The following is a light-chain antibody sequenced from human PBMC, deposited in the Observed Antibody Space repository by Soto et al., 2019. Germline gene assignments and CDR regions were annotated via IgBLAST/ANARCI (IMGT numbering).Light chain of an antibody. CDR1: QSVSSN. J-gene: IGKJ2*01. CDR2: GAS. CDR3: QQYNKWPYT. V-gene: IGKV3-15*01. Sequence: EIVMTQSPATLSVSPGERATLSCRASQSVSSNLAWYQQKPGQAPRLLIYGASTRATGIPARFSGSGSGTEFTLTISSLQSEDFAVYYCQQYNKWPYTFGQGNKLEIK.